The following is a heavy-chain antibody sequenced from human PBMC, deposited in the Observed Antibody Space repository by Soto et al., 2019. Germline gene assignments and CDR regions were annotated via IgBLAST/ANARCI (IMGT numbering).Heavy chain of an antibody. CDR1: GGTFSSYA. V-gene: IGHV1-69*01. CDR3: ARVVGDIVVVPAAIVYYYGMDV. Sequence: QVQLVQSEAEVKKPGSSVKVSCKASGGTFSSYAISWVRQAPGQGLEWMGGIIPIFGTANYAQKFQGRVTITADESTSTAYMELSSLRSEDTAVYYCARVVGDIVVVPAAIVYYYGMDVWGQGTTVTVSS. CDR2: IIPIFGTA. D-gene: IGHD2-2*01. J-gene: IGHJ6*02.